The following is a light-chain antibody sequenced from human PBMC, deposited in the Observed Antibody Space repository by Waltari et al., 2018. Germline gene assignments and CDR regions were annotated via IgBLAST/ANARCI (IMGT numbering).Light chain of an antibody. CDR1: QGLVHSDGNTY. Sequence: DIVMTQTPLSSPVTLGQPASISCRSSQGLVHSDGNTYLSWLQQRPGQPPRPLIYKISNRFSGVPDRFSGSGAGTDFTLTISSLQSEDFAVYYCQQYNNWPRGTFGQGTRLEIK. CDR2: KIS. V-gene: IGKV2-24*01. J-gene: IGKJ5*01. CDR3: QQYNNWPRGT.